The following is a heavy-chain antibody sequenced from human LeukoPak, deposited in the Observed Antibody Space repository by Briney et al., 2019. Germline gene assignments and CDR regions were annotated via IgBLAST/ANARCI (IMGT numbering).Heavy chain of an antibody. V-gene: IGHV3-7*01. D-gene: IGHD4-23*01. Sequence: PGGSLRLSCAASGFTFSSYSMNWVRQAPGKGLEWVANIKRDGSEKYYVDSVKGRFTISRDNAKNSLYLQMNSLRAEDTAVYYCARDRDAAVAYFDYWGQGTLVTVSS. CDR1: GFTFSSYS. J-gene: IGHJ4*02. CDR3: ARDRDAAVAYFDY. CDR2: IKRDGSEK.